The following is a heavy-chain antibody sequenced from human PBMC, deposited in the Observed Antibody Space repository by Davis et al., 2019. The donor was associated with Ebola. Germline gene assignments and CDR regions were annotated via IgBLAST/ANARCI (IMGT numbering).Heavy chain of an antibody. CDR3: SKDGGNQVTTRNWFDA. V-gene: IGHV3-30-3*02. CDR1: GFSFNSYA. Sequence: GESLKISCAASGFSFNSYAMHWVRQGPGKGLEWVALISHDGRQYYADSVKGRFTISRDNSKDTLYLQMSGLRTEDTSVYYCSKDGGNQVTTRNWFDAWGRGTLVTVSS. J-gene: IGHJ5*02. CDR2: ISHDGRQ. D-gene: IGHD1-14*01.